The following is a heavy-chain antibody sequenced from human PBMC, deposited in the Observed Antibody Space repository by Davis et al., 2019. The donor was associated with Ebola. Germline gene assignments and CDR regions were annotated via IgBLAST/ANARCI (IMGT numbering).Heavy chain of an antibody. CDR2: IGTAGDT. J-gene: IGHJ3*02. CDR1: GFTFSSYD. CDR3: ARASVGVGIQLWNAFDI. D-gene: IGHD5-18*01. V-gene: IGHV3-13*01. Sequence: PGGSLRLSCAASGFTFSSYDTHWVRQATGKGLEWVSAIGTAGDTYYPGSVKGRFTISRENAKNSLYLQMNSLRAGDTAVYYCARASVGVGIQLWNAFDIWGQGTMVTVSS.